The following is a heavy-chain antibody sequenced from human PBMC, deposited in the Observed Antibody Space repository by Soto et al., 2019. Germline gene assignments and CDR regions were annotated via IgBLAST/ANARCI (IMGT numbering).Heavy chain of an antibody. D-gene: IGHD6-19*01. CDR1: GYFIGAGGYY. J-gene: IGHJ5*02. CDR3: ARMYSSGSGWFHP. V-gene: IGHV4-31*02. Sequence: SETLSLTCFVSGYFIGAGGYYWSWIRHHPGKGLEWIGSFYSSGSIIYNPSLRSRVSISGDMSTNQFSMSLTSVTAADTARYYCARMYSSGSGWFHPWGQGTLVTVS. CDR2: FYSSGSI.